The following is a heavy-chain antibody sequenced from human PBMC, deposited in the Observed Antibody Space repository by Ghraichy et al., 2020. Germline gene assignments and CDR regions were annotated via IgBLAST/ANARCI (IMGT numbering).Heavy chain of an antibody. D-gene: IGHD3-22*01. CDR2: IYHSGST. CDR3: ARGIDSSGNFDY. V-gene: IGHV4-30-2*01. J-gene: IGHJ4*02. Sequence: SETLSLTCAVSGGSISSGGYSWSWIRQPPGKGLEWIGYIYHSGSTYYNPSLKSRVTISVDRSKNQFSLKLSSVTAADTAVYYCARGIDSSGNFDYWGQGTLVTVSS. CDR1: GGSISSGGYS.